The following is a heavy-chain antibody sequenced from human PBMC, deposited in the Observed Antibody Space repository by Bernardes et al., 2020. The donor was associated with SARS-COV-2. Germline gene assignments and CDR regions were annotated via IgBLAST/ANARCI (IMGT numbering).Heavy chain of an antibody. Sequence: SETLSLTCAVYGGSFSGYYWSWIRQPPGNGLEWIGEINHSGSTNYNPSLKSRVTISVDTSKNQFSLKLSSVTAADTAVYYSARAFVPRRKYYYYYYMDVWGKGNTVTVSS. CDR2: INHSGST. CDR3: ARAFVPRRKYYYYYYMDV. J-gene: IGHJ6*03. V-gene: IGHV4-34*01. D-gene: IGHD6-6*01. CDR1: GGSFSGYY.